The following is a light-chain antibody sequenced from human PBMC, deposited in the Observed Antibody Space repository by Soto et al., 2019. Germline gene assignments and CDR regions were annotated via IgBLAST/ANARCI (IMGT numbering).Light chain of an antibody. V-gene: IGKV4-1*01. CDR1: QSVLYSSNNKNY. J-gene: IGKJ1*01. Sequence: DIVLTQSPDSLAVSLGYRATINCKSSQSVLYSSNNKNYLAWYQQKPGQPPKLLIYWASTRESGVPDRFSGSGSGTDFTLTISSLQAEDVAVYYCQQYYSTPPTFGQGTKVEIK. CDR3: QQYYSTPPT. CDR2: WAS.